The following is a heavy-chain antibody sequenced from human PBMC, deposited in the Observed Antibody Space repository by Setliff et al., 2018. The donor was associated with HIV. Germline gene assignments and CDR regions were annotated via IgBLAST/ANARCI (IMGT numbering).Heavy chain of an antibody. CDR1: GGSISSSSYY. CDR2: IYYSGST. J-gene: IGHJ4*02. CDR3: ARLWFGELLYDY. D-gene: IGHD3-10*01. Sequence: NPSETLSLTCTVSGGSISSSSYYWGWIRQPPGKGLERIGSIYYSGSTYYNPSLKSRVTISVDTSKNQFSLKLSSVTAADTAVYYCARLWFGELLYDYWGQGTPVTVSS. V-gene: IGHV4-39*07.